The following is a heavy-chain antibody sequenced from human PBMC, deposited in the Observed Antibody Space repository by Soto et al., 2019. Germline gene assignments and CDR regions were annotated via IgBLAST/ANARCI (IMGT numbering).Heavy chain of an antibody. D-gene: IGHD5-12*01. V-gene: IGHV3-23*01. CDR3: TKGAWLDY. Sequence: EVQVLESGGDLVEPGGSVRLSCAASGFSFNTFDMSWVRQAPGKGLEWVSGILGRDDTTYYADSVKGRFTISRDTFKNTLHLQMNSLRVEDTALYFCTKGAWLDYWGQGTLVTVSS. CDR2: ILGRDDTT. CDR1: GFSFNTFD. J-gene: IGHJ4*02.